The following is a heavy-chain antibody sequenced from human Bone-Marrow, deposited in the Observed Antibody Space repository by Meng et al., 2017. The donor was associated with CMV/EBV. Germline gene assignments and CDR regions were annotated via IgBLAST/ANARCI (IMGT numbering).Heavy chain of an antibody. D-gene: IGHD2-2*02. J-gene: IGHJ6*02. CDR1: GFTFSSYG. CDR2: IRYDGSNK. V-gene: IGHV3-30*02. Sequence: GGSLRLSCAASGFTFSSYGMHWVRQAPGKGLEWVAFIRYDGSNKYYADSVKGRFTISRDNSKNTLYLQMNSLRAEDTAVYYCAKTLGYCSSTSCYIWDYYYYYGMDVWGQGTTVTVSS. CDR3: AKTLGYCSSTSCYIWDYYYYYGMDV.